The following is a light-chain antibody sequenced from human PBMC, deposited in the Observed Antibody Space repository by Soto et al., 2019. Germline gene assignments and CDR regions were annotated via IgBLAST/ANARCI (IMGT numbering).Light chain of an antibody. V-gene: IGKV1-39*01. CDR1: QSINRF. CDR2: GAS. Sequence: DIQMTHSPSSLSASVGDRVTITCRASQSINRFLNWYQQKPGKAPKLLIYGASSLQNGVPSRFIGSGSGTDFTLTINNLQAEDFATYCRQQSQSFPLTFGGGTKVEIK. CDR3: QQSQSFPLT. J-gene: IGKJ4*01.